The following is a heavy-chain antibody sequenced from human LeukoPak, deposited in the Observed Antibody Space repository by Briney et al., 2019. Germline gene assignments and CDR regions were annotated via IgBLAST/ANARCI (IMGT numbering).Heavy chain of an antibody. CDR1: GGSISSSNYY. D-gene: IGHD4-11*01. Sequence: SETLSLTCTVSGGSISSSNYYWSWIRQPPGKGLEWIGYIYNSGSTNYNPSLKSRVTISVDTSKNQFSLKLSSVTAADTAVYYCARLYSSSLGRVFDYWGQGTLVTVSS. V-gene: IGHV4-61*01. CDR3: ARLYSSSLGRVFDY. J-gene: IGHJ4*02. CDR2: IYNSGST.